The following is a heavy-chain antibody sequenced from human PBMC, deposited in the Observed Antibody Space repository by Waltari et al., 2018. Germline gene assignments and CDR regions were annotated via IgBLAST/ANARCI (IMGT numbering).Heavy chain of an antibody. Sequence: QVQLQQWGAGLLKPSETLSLTCAVDGWSFSNYYWTWIRKSTGKGLEWIGEITHSGSTYHNPSLKSRVTILVDSSANQFSLRLSSVAAADTAIYYCARGIPVRIFDDWGQGTLVTVSS. CDR2: ITHSGST. CDR1: GWSFSNYY. V-gene: IGHV4-34*01. J-gene: IGHJ4*02. CDR3: ARGIPVRIFDD. D-gene: IGHD2-21*01.